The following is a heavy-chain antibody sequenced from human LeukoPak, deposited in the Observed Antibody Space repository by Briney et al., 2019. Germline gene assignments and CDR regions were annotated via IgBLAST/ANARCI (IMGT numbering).Heavy chain of an antibody. V-gene: IGHV1-2*02. CDR3: ARVGTISSGWYFFDF. CDR2: INPNSGDT. J-gene: IGHJ4*02. Sequence: RASVKVSCKASGYTFTVYYMQWVRQAPGQGPEWMGWINPNSGDTNYAQKFQGRVTMTRDTSISTAYMELSRLRLDDTAVYYCARVGTISSGWYFFDFWGQGTLVTVSS. D-gene: IGHD6-19*01. CDR1: GYTFTVYY.